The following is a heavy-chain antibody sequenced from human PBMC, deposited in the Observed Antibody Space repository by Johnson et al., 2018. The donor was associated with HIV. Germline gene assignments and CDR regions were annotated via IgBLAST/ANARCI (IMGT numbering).Heavy chain of an antibody. Sequence: PGKGLEWVTFIRYDGNNKYYADSVKGRFTISRDMSKNTLYLQMNSLRAEDTAVYYCARSFRDYEEDTFDIWGQGTMVTVSS. CDR2: IRYDGNNK. CDR3: ARSFRDYEEDTFDI. J-gene: IGHJ3*02. V-gene: IGHV3-33*01. D-gene: IGHD4-17*01.